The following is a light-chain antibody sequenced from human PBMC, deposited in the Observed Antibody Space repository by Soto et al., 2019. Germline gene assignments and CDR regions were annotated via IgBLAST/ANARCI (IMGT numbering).Light chain of an antibody. CDR2: EVG. CDR1: NSDVGGYDF. Sequence: QSALTQPASVSGSPGQSITISCTGSNSDVGGYDFVSWYQQHPGKAPKVIIYEVGNRPSGVSSRFSGSKSGNTASLTISGLQAEDEADYFCSSFTTSSTYVFGTGTKVTVL. J-gene: IGLJ1*01. CDR3: SSFTTSSTYV. V-gene: IGLV2-14*01.